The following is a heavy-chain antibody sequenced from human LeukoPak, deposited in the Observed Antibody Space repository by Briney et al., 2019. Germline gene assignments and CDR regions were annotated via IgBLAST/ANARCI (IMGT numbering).Heavy chain of an antibody. V-gene: IGHV3-7*01. CDR3: ARDRRYYYDTSGGFDR. D-gene: IGHD3-22*01. CDR1: RFTFSNYW. CDR2: IKEDGSEK. J-gene: IGHJ4*01. Sequence: GGSLRLSCAASRFTFSNYWMSWVRQAPGKGLEWVANIKEDGSEKNYVDSVKGRFTISRDNAKNSLYLQMTSLRAEDTAVYYCARDRRYYYDTSGGFDRWGHGALVTVSS.